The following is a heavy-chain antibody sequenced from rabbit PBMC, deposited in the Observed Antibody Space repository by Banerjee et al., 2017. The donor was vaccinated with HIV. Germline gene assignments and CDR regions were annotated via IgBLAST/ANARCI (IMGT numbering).Heavy chain of an antibody. CDR3: ARDESDSRDGWNL. J-gene: IGHJ4*01. Sequence: QEQLEESGGDLVKPEGSLTLTCTASGFSFSNKYVMCWVRQAPGKGLEWIACINTISGDTVYATWAKGRFTISKASWTTVTLQMTSLTAADTATYFCARDESDSRDGWNLWGPGTLVTVS. CDR2: INTISGDT. CDR1: GFSFSNKYV. D-gene: IGHD4-1*01. V-gene: IGHV1S45*01.